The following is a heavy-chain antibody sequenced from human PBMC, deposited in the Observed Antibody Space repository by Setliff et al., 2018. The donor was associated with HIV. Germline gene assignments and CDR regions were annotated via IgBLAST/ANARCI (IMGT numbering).Heavy chain of an antibody. CDR1: GGSIKNSF. CDR3: ARVRDYGGNFFDY. V-gene: IGHV4-4*08. Sequence: SETLSLTCTVSGGSIKNSFWSWIRRPPGGGLEWIGYTYHTGTTDYNPALKSRVTIFVDMSKNQFSLKVASVTAADTAVYYCARVRDYGGNFFDYWGQGTLV. CDR2: TYHTGTT. J-gene: IGHJ4*02. D-gene: IGHD4-17*01.